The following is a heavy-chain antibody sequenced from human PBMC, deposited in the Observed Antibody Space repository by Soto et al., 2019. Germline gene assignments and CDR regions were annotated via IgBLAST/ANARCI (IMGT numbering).Heavy chain of an antibody. CDR1: GGSISSYY. J-gene: IGHJ4*02. V-gene: IGHV4-59*01. CDR3: ARNTYDSSGYYYFDS. D-gene: IGHD3-22*01. CDR2: IYYSGST. Sequence: SETLSLTCTVSGGSISSYYWSWIRQPPGKGLEWIGSIYYSGSTNHNPSLKSRVTISIDTSKNHFSLKLNSVTAADTAVYYCARNTYDSSGYYYFDSWGQGTLVTVSS.